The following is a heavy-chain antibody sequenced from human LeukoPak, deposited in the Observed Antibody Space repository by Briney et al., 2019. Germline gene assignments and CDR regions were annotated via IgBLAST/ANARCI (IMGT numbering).Heavy chain of an antibody. CDR2: IRSKANSYAT. CDR1: GFTFSGSA. V-gene: IGHV3-73*01. J-gene: IGHJ6*02. Sequence: QPGGSLRLSCAASGFTFSGSAMHWVRQASGKGLEWVGRIRSKANSYATAYAASVKGRFTISRDDSKNTAYLQMNSLKTEDTAVYYCTRHGPTPRDGYPYYYYGMDVWGQGTTVTVSS. CDR3: TRHGPTPRDGYPYYYYGMDV. D-gene: IGHD2-21*01.